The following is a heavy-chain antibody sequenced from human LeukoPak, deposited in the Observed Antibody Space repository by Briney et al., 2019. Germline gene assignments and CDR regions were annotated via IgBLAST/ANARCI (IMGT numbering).Heavy chain of an antibody. CDR1: GFTFSSYG. CDR3: AKDVSDYDSSGYYGSY. D-gene: IGHD3-22*01. CDR2: IRYDGSNK. Sequence: GGSLRLSCAASGFTFSSYGMHWVRQAPGKGLEWVAFIRYDGSNKYYADSVKGRFTISRDNSKNTLYLQMNSLRAEDTAVYYCAKDVSDYDSSGYYGSYWGQGTLVTVSS. V-gene: IGHV3-30*02. J-gene: IGHJ4*02.